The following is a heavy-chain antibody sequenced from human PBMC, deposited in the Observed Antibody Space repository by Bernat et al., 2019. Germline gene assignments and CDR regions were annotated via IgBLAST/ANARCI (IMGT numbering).Heavy chain of an antibody. CDR2: INQDGSEK. D-gene: IGHD1-1*01. CDR1: GFTFSSYW. J-gene: IGHJ4*02. CDR3: GGDPWS. V-gene: IGHV3-7*03. Sequence: EVLLVQSGGGLVQPGGSLRLPCAASGFTFSSYWMSWVRQAPGKGLEWVASINQDGSEKYHADSVKGRFTISRDNAENSLYLQMNGLRVEDTAVYYCGGDPWSWGQGTLVTVSS.